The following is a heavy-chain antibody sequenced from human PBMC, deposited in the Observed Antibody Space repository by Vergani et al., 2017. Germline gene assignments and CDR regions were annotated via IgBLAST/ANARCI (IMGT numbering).Heavy chain of an antibody. D-gene: IGHD2-15*01. CDR2: IKSKTDGGTT. Sequence: EVQLVESGGGVVQPGGSLRLSCAASGFTFSNAWMSWVRQAPGKGLEWVGRIKSKTDGGTTDYAAPVKGRFTISRDDSKNTLYLQMNSLKTEDTAVYYCTTGIVVVVAATPYWGQGTLVTVSS. CDR3: TTGIVVVVAATPY. CDR1: GFTFSNAW. J-gene: IGHJ4*02. V-gene: IGHV3-15*01.